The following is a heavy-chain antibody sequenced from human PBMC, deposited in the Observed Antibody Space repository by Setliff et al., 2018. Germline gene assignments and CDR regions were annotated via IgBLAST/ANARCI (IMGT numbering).Heavy chain of an antibody. Sequence: ASVKVSARPLNTPSPTTIHWVRQAPGQGLEWMGWINPNSGGANYAQKFQGRVTMTRDTSISTGYMELSRLRSDDTAVYYCARDLNRWFGEFAFDIWGQGTMVTVSS. J-gene: IGHJ3*02. CDR3: ARDLNRWFGEFAFDI. D-gene: IGHD3-10*01. CDR1: NTPSPTT. V-gene: IGHV1-2*02. CDR2: INPNSGGA.